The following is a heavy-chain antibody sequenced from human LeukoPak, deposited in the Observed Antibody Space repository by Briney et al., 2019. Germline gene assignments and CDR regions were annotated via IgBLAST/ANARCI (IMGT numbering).Heavy chain of an antibody. V-gene: IGHV3-30*02. J-gene: IGHJ4*02. D-gene: IGHD3-22*01. CDR2: IRYDGSNK. CDR1: GFTFSSYG. CDR3: ANFGYYDSSGYNDY. Sequence: GGSLRLSCAASGFTFSSYGVHWVRQAPGKGLEWVAFIRYDGSNKYYADSVKGRFTISRDNSKNTLYLQMNSLRAEDTAVYYCANFGYYDSSGYNDYWGQGTLVTVSS.